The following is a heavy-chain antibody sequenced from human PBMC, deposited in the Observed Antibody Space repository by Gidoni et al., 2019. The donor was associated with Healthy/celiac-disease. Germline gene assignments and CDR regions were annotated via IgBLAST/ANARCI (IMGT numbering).Heavy chain of an antibody. CDR2: ISWNRGSI. Sequence: EVQLVESGGGFVQPGRSLRLSFAASGFTFVDYAMHWVRQAPGKGLEWVSGISWNRGSIGYADSVKGRCTIARENAKNSLYLQMNSLRAEETALYYCAKDMASLVTAVHFDYWGQGTLVTVSS. J-gene: IGHJ4*02. CDR1: GFTFVDYA. D-gene: IGHD2-21*02. CDR3: AKDMASLVTAVHFDY. V-gene: IGHV3-9*01.